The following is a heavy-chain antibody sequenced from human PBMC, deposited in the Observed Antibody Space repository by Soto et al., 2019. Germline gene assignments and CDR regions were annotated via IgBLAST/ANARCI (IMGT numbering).Heavy chain of an antibody. CDR2: INPSGGST. J-gene: IGHJ6*02. Sequence: ASVKVSCKASGYTFTSYYMHWVRQAPGQGLEWMGIINPSGGSTSYAQKFQGRVTMTRDTSTSTVYMELSSLRSEDTAVYYCARVRKGIAVAKKPAPPHQYGMDVWGQGTTVTVSS. CDR3: ARVRKGIAVAKKPAPPHQYGMDV. CDR1: GYTFTSYY. V-gene: IGHV1-46*01. D-gene: IGHD6-19*01.